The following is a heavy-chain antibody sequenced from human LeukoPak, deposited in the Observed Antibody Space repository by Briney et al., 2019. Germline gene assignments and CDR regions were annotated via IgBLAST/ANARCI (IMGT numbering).Heavy chain of an antibody. CDR3: AKDGIRYYYDSSGYYGDY. Sequence: GGSLRLSCAASGFTFSAHYMDWVRQAPGKGLEWVGRIREKVNSYTTVYTASVKGRFTISRDDSTNSVFLQMNSLKTEDTAVYYCAKDGIRYYYDSSGYYGDYWGQGTLVTVSS. CDR2: IREKVNSYTT. CDR1: GFTFSAHY. V-gene: IGHV3-72*01. D-gene: IGHD3-22*01. J-gene: IGHJ4*02.